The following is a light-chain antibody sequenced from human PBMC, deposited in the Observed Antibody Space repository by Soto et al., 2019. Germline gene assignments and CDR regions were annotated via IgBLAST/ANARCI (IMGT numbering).Light chain of an antibody. V-gene: IGKV3-20*01. CDR2: GAS. J-gene: IGKJ4*01. Sequence: EIVLTQSPGTLSLSPGERATLSCRASQSVSSSSLAWYHQKPGQAPRLLIYGASSRATGIPDRFSGSGSGTDFTLTITRLEPEDFAVYYCQHYGSSPLTCGGGTKVEIK. CDR1: QSVSSSS. CDR3: QHYGSSPLT.